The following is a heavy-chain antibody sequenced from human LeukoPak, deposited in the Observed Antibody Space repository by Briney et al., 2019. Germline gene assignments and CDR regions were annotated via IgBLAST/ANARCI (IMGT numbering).Heavy chain of an antibody. Sequence: GGSLRLSCAASGFTFSIYAMSWVRQAPGKGLEWVSTITGGGGSTYYADSVKGRLTISRDDFKNTLYLQMSSLRDEDTAVYYCTTYSRSLDYWGQGTLVTVSS. J-gene: IGHJ4*02. CDR2: ITGGGGST. D-gene: IGHD1-26*01. CDR1: GFTFSIYA. CDR3: TTYSRSLDY. V-gene: IGHV3-23*01.